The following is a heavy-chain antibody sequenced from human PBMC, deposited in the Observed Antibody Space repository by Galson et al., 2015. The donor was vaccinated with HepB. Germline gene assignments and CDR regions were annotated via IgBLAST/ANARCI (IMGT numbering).Heavy chain of an antibody. D-gene: IGHD3-10*01. V-gene: IGHV1-58*02. CDR3: AALVTMVRGVTNILDY. CDR2: IVVGSGNT. J-gene: IGHJ4*02. CDR1: GFTFTSSA. Sequence: SVKVSCKASGFTFTSSAMQWVRQARGQRLEWIGWIVVGSGNTNYAQKFQERVTITRDMSTSTAYMELSSLRSEDTAVYYCAALVTMVRGVTNILDYWGQGTLVTVSS.